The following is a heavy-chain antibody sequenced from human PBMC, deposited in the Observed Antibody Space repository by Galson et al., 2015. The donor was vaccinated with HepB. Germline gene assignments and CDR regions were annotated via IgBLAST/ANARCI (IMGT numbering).Heavy chain of an antibody. D-gene: IGHD1-26*01. J-gene: IGHJ4*02. Sequence: SVKVSCKASGYTFTGYYMHWVRQAPGQGLEWMGRINPNSGGTNYAQKFQGRVTMTRDTSISTAYMELSRLRSDDTAVYYCARDRSRFLVGATRSAPAGYWGQGTLVTVSS. CDR1: GYTFTGYY. CDR2: INPNSGGT. CDR3: ARDRSRFLVGATRSAPAGY. V-gene: IGHV1-2*06.